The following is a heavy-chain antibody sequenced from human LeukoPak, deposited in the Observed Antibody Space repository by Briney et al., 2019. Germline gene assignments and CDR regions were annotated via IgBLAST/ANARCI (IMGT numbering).Heavy chain of an antibody. J-gene: IGHJ6*03. CDR2: IYSSEST. V-gene: IGHV4-4*07. CDR3: ARESPASTSRLMDV. CDR1: GGSISAYY. D-gene: IGHD2-2*01. Sequence: SETLSLTCTVSGGSISAYYWSWIRQPAGKGLEWIGRIYSSESTNYNPSLKSRVTMSVDTSKNQFSLKLSSVTAADTAVYFRARESPASTSRLMDVWGKGTTVTVSS.